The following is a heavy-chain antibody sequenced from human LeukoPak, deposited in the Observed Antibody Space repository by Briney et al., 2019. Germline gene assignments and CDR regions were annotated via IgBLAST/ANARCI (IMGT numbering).Heavy chain of an antibody. V-gene: IGHV3-7*01. CDR2: IKQDGSEK. CDR3: ARGYYYDSSGYFPPYFFDY. D-gene: IGHD3-22*01. Sequence: GGSLRLSCAAFGFTFSSYWMSWVRQAPGKGLEWVANIKQDGSEKYYVDSVKGRLSISRDNAKNSLFLQMNSLRAEDTAVYYCARGYYYDSSGYFPPYFFDYWGQGTLVTVSS. J-gene: IGHJ4*02. CDR1: GFTFSSYW.